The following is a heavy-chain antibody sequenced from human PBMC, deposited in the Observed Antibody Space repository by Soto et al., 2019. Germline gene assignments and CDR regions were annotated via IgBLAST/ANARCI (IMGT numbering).Heavy chain of an antibody. CDR2: IYPGDSDT. Sequence: RGESLKISCKGSGYSFTSYWIAWVRQMPGKGLEWMGIIYPGDSDTRYSPSFQGQVTVSADNSISTAYLQWSCLKATDTAMYYCARGLTATLDPYHLDYWGQGTLVTVSS. CDR1: GYSFTSYW. V-gene: IGHV5-51*01. CDR3: ARGLTATLDPYHLDY. D-gene: IGHD1-20*01. J-gene: IGHJ4*02.